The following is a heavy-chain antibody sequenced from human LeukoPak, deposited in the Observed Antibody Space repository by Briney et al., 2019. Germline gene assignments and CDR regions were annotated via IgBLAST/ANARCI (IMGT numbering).Heavy chain of an antibody. Sequence: SETLSLTCTVSGGSISSYYWNWIRQPAGKGLEWIGRIYSSGSTNYNPSLKSRVTISVDTSKNQFSLKLSSVTAADTAVYYCARVGDVNDYSFDYWGQGTLVTVSS. CDR3: ARVGDVNDYSFDY. D-gene: IGHD4-11*01. J-gene: IGHJ4*02. V-gene: IGHV4-4*07. CDR2: IYSSGST. CDR1: GGSISSYY.